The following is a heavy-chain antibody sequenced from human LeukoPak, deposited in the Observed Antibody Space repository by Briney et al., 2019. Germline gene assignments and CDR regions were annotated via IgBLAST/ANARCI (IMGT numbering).Heavy chain of an antibody. CDR3: ARRLTYDSRAYYCLDY. J-gene: IGHJ4*02. D-gene: IGHD3-22*01. CDR1: GYXFTKYW. CDR2: IYPGDSDT. Sequence: GESLKISCDASGYXFTKYWICWVRQMPGKGLEWMGIIYPGDSDTRYSPSSQGQVTISADKSISTAYLQWSSLQASDTAMYYCARRLTYDSRAYYCLDYWGQGTLVTVSS. V-gene: IGHV5-51*01.